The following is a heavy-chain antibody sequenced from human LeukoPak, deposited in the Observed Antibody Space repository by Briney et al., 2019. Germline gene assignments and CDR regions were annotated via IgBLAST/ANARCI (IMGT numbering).Heavy chain of an antibody. D-gene: IGHD6-19*01. Sequence: GASVKVSCKASGYTFTGYYMHWVRQAPGQGLEWMGWINPNSGGTNYAQKFQGRVTMTRDTSISTAYMELSRLRSDDTAVYYCAIGLGIAVAGNHGLGYWGQGTLVTVSS. CDR2: INPNSGGT. V-gene: IGHV1-2*02. CDR1: GYTFTGYY. CDR3: AIGLGIAVAGNHGLGY. J-gene: IGHJ4*02.